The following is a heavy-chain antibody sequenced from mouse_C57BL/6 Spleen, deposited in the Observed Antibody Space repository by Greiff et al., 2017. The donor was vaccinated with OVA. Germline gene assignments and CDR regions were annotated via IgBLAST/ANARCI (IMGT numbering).Heavy chain of an antibody. CDR2: IRLKSDNYAT. D-gene: IGHD2-4*01. CDR3: TEGYYDYEGAY. J-gene: IGHJ3*01. Sequence: EVKLMDSGGGLVQPGGSMKLSCVASGFTFSNYWMNWVRQSPEKGLEWVAQIRLKSDNYATHYAESVKGRFTISRDDSKSSVYLQMNNLRAEDTGIYYCTEGYYDYEGAYWGQGTLVTVSA. V-gene: IGHV6-3*01. CDR1: GFTFSNYW.